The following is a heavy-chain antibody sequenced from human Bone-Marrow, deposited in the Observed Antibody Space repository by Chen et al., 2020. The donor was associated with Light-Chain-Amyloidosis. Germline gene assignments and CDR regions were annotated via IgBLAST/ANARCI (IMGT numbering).Heavy chain of an antibody. J-gene: IGHJ6*02. CDR3: AKDQKYGDAAYFYYYGMDV. Sequence: QVQLVESGGGVVQPGRSLRLSCEASGFTFSYHGMHWVRQAPGKGLGWVAVIGYDGNKTYYADSVKGRFTTSRDNSKNTLYLQMNSLRPEDTAVYYCAKDQKYGDAAYFYYYGMDVWGQGTTVTVSS. CDR2: IGYDGNKT. D-gene: IGHD2-21*02. CDR1: GFTFSYHG. V-gene: IGHV3-30*18.